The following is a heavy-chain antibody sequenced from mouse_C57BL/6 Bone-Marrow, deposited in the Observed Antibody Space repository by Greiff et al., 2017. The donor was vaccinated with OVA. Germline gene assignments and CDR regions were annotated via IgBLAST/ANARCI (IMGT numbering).Heavy chain of an antibody. V-gene: IGHV14-4*01. CDR3: TTRDGISPWYFDV. Sequence: VQLQQSGAELVRPGASVKLSCTASGFNIKDDYMHWVKQRPEQGLEWIGWIDPENGDTEYASKFQGKATITADTSSNTAYLQLSSLTSEDTAVYYCTTRDGISPWYFDVWGTGTTVTVSS. CDR2: IDPENGDT. D-gene: IGHD1-1*01. CDR1: GFNIKDDY. J-gene: IGHJ1*03.